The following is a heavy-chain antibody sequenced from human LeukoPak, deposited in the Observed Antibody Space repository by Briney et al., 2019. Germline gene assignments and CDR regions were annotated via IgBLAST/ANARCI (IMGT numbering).Heavy chain of an antibody. D-gene: IGHD6-19*01. Sequence: PGGSLRLSCAASGFTFSNYETNWVRQAPGKGLEWVSYISSSGSNTYYADSVKGRFTISRDNAKNSMYLQMNSLRVEDTAVYYCARCSGGDFDYWGQGTLVTVSS. CDR3: ARCSGGDFDY. J-gene: IGHJ4*02. CDR2: ISSSGSNT. CDR1: GFTFSNYE. V-gene: IGHV3-48*03.